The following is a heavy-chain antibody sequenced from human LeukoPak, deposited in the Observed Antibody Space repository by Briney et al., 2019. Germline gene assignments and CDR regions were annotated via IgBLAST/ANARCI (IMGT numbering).Heavy chain of an antibody. V-gene: IGHV4-59*01. CDR3: ARVGPLWLEGRENYCFDY. CDR1: GGSISSYY. D-gene: IGHD1-26*01. J-gene: IGHJ4*02. CDR2: IYYSGST. Sequence: SETLSLTCTISGGSISSYYWSWIRQPPGKGLEWIGYIYYSGSTNYNPSLKSRVTISVDTSKNQFSLKLSSVTAADTAVYYCARVGPLWLEGRENYCFDYWGQGTLVIVSS.